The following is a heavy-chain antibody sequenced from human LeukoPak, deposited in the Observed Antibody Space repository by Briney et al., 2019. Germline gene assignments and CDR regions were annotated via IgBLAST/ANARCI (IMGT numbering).Heavy chain of an antibody. CDR2: FDPEDGET. CDR3: ATGAYYYDSSGYSV. J-gene: IGHJ4*02. V-gene: IGHV1-24*01. CDR1: GYTLTELS. Sequence: ASVKVSCKVSGYTLTELSMHWVRQAPGKGLEWTGGFDPEDGETIYAQKFQGRVTMTEDTSTATAYMELSSLRSEDTAVYYCATGAYYYDSSGYSVWGQGTLVTVSS. D-gene: IGHD3-22*01.